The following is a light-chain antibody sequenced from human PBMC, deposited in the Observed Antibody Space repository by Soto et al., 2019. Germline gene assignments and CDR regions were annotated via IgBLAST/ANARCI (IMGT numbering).Light chain of an antibody. Sequence: EIVLTQSPGTLSLSPGERATLSRRASQSVGDNLLAWYHQSPGQAPRLLIYGASSRATGIPDRFSGSGSGTDFTLTIDRLEPEDFALYFCHHYGSAPWTFGQGTEVEIK. V-gene: IGKV3-20*01. J-gene: IGKJ1*01. CDR2: GAS. CDR3: HHYGSAPWT. CDR1: QSVGDNL.